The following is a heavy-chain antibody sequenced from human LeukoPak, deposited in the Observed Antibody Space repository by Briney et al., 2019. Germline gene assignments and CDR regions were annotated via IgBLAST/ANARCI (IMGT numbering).Heavy chain of an antibody. J-gene: IGHJ3*02. CDR3: AKPDVYYGSGSGAFDI. D-gene: IGHD3-10*01. V-gene: IGHV3-23*01. CDR1: GFTFSTYG. Sequence: GGSLRLSCAASGFTFSTYGMSWVRQAPGKGLEWVSAINGNGGITYYADSVTGRFTISRDNSKNTLYLQMNSLRAEDTAVYYCAKPDVYYGSGSGAFDIWGQGTMVTVSS. CDR2: INGNGGIT.